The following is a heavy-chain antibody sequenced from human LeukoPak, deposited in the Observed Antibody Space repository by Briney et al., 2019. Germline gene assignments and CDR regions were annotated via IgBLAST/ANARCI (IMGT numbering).Heavy chain of an antibody. D-gene: IGHD4-17*01. CDR3: ARAPPDYGDPYYFDL. V-gene: IGHV4-4*07. CDR1: GGSICTYY. J-gene: IGHJ4*02. CDR2: MITSGST. Sequence: SETLSLTSTVSGGSICTYYWSWIRRPAGKGLEWIRGMITSGSTDSNPSLRSRVNLSTDTSNNQCSLTLTSVTAADTAMYYCARAPPDYGDPYYFDLWGQGTLVTVS.